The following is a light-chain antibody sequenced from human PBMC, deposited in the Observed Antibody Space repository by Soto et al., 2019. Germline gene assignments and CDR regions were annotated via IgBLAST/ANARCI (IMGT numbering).Light chain of an antibody. CDR3: QHYNSYSEA. J-gene: IGKJ1*01. CDR1: QDINSF. Sequence: DIQMTQSPSSVSASVGDGVTITCRASQDINSFLAWYQQKPGKAPKLLIYAASTLHIGVPSRFRGSGSGTAFTLTISSLQPEDFATYYCQHYNSYSEAFGQGTKVELK. V-gene: IGKV1D-16*01. CDR2: AAS.